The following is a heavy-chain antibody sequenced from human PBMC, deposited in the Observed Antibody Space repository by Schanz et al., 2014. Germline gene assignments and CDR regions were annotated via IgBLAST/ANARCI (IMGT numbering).Heavy chain of an antibody. Sequence: QGQLVQSGPEVQEPGASVKVSCEASRYTFNTYGLNWVRQAPGQGLEWMGWISAYTNNTNYAQKVQGRVTMTTDTSTGTAYMELRSLRSDDTAVYYCARDRRRYCSTASCLHDNWFDPWGQGTLVIVSS. CDR3: ARDRRRYCSTASCLHDNWFDP. J-gene: IGHJ5*02. CDR1: RYTFNTYG. CDR2: ISAYTNNT. V-gene: IGHV1-18*01. D-gene: IGHD2-2*01.